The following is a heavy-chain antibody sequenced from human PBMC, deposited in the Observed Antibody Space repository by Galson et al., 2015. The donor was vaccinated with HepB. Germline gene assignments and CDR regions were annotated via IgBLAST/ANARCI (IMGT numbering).Heavy chain of an antibody. D-gene: IGHD3-10*01. Sequence: SVKVSCKASGYTFNTYGITYVRQAPGQGLEWVGWINPDNGNKKYAQTLQGRVTMTTATSTSTAYMELRSMRSDDTAVYYCARGPWFGELTGILVLQHWGQGTLVTVSS. CDR2: INPDNGNK. CDR3: ARGPWFGELTGILVLQH. V-gene: IGHV1-18*04. CDR1: GYTFNTYG. J-gene: IGHJ1*01.